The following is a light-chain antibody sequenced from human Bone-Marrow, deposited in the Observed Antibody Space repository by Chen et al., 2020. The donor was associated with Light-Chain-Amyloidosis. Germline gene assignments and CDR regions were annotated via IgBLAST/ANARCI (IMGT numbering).Light chain of an antibody. CDR3: QQYYSTPRT. Sequence: DIVMPQSPDSLAVSLGERATINCKSSQSLLYSSNNKNYLAWYQQKPGQPPKLLISWASIRESGVPDRFSGSGSGTDFTLTISSLQAEDVAVYYCQQYYSTPRTFGQGTKVEIK. V-gene: IGKV4-1*01. CDR2: WAS. J-gene: IGKJ1*01. CDR1: QSLLYSSNNKNY.